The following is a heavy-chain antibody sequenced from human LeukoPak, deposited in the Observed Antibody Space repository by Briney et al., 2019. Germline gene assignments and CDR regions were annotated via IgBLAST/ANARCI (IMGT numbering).Heavy chain of an antibody. Sequence: SETLSLTCTVSGGSISSSSYYWGWIRQSPGRGLEWIGTIYYSGSTYYNPSLKSRVTRSVDTSKNQFSLKLSSVTAADTAVYYCARHATDSSGYYLDYFDYWGQGTLVTVSS. CDR2: IYYSGST. D-gene: IGHD3-22*01. CDR3: ARHATDSSGYYLDYFDY. CDR1: GGSISSSSYY. V-gene: IGHV4-39*01. J-gene: IGHJ4*02.